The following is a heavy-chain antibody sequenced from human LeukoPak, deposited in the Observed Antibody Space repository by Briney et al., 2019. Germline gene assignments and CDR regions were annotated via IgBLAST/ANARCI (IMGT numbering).Heavy chain of an antibody. CDR2: IYTSGST. CDR3: ARDGDGYNQAAFDI. V-gene: IGHV4-4*07. Sequence: SETLSLTCTVSGGSISSYYWSWIRQPAGKGLEWIGRIYTSGSTNYNPSLKSRVTMSVDTSKNQFSLKLSSVTAADTAVCYCARDGDGYNQAAFDIWGQGTMVTVSS. CDR1: GGSISSYY. D-gene: IGHD5-24*01. J-gene: IGHJ3*02.